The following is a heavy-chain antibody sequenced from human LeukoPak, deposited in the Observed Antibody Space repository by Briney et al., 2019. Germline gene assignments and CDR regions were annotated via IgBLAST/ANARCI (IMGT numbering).Heavy chain of an antibody. V-gene: IGHV3-23*01. CDR3: AKAIYSSGWSYFDY. CDR2: LSGSGITT. CDR1: GFTFSSYA. Sequence: GGSLRLSCAASGFTFSSYAMSWVRQAPGKGLEWVSTLSGSGITTYYADSVKGRFTISRDNSKNTLYLQMNSLRAEDTAVYYCAKAIYSSGWSYFDYWGHGTLVTVSS. J-gene: IGHJ4*01. D-gene: IGHD6-19*01.